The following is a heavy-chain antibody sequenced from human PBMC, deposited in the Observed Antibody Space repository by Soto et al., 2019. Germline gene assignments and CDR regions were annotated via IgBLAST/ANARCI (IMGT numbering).Heavy chain of an antibody. J-gene: IGHJ4*02. D-gene: IGHD3-10*01. CDR1: GGTFSSYA. Sequence: QVQLVQSGAEVKKPGSSVKVSCKASGGTFSSYAISWVRQAPGQGLKSMGGIIPIFGTANYAQKFQGRVTITADESTSTAYMELSSLRSEDTAVYYCARGNYYGSGSALGRRGYFDYWGQGTLVSVSS. CDR2: IIPIFGTA. V-gene: IGHV1-69*01. CDR3: ARGNYYGSGSALGRRGYFDY.